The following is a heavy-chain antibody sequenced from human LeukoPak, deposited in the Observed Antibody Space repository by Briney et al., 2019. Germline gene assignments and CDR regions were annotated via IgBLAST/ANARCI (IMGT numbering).Heavy chain of an antibody. V-gene: IGHV3-23*01. CDR3: AKDGFRGDCIGGSCYQFDP. J-gene: IGHJ5*02. D-gene: IGHD2-15*01. CDR2: ISDSGGNT. CDR1: GFTFSSYA. Sequence: GGSLRLSCAASGFTFSSYAMSWVRQAPGKGLEWVSTISDSGGNTYYADSVKGRFTISRDNSKNTLYLQMNSLRAEDTALYYCAKDGFRGDCIGGSCYQFDPWEQGTLVTVSS.